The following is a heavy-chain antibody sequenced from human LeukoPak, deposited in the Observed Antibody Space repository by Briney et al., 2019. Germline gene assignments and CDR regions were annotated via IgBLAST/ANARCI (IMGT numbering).Heavy chain of an antibody. CDR1: GFTFSSYG. V-gene: IGHV3-30*18. CDR2: ISYDGSNK. CDR3: AKDRGYYDSSVRELDY. D-gene: IGHD3-22*01. Sequence: GRSLRLSCAASGFTFSSYGMHWVRQAPGKGLEWVAVISYDGSNKYYADSVKGRFTISRDNSKNTLYLRMNSLRAEDTAVYYCAKDRGYYDSSVRELDYWGQGTLVTVSS. J-gene: IGHJ4*02.